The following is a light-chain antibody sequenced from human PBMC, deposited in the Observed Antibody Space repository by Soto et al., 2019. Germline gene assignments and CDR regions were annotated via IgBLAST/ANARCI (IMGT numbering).Light chain of an antibody. CDR3: QESYSTPYT. V-gene: IGKV1-39*01. CDR2: AAS. CDR1: QSISTY. Sequence: DIQMTQSPSSLSASLGDRVTITCRASQSISTYLNWYQQKPGKAPKLLIYAASSLQSGVTSRFSGSGSGKDFTLTISSLQPEDFATYFCQESYSTPYTFGLGTKLEIK. J-gene: IGKJ2*01.